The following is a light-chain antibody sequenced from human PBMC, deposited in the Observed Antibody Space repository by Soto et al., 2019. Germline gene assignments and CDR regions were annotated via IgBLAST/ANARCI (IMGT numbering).Light chain of an antibody. CDR1: RPINTY. J-gene: IGKJ4*01. CDR3: QQTYSDIS. CDR2: GAS. Sequence: DVRMTQSPSSLSASVGDTITITCRASRPINTYLNWFQQKPGEPPRLLIYGASTLHDGVPSRFSGSGSGADFTLTISGLQPGDFASYHCQQTYSDISFGGGTKV. V-gene: IGKV1-39*01.